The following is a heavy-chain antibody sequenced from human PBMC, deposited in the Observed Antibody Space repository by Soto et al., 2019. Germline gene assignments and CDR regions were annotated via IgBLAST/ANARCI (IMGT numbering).Heavy chain of an antibody. CDR1: GITFSNSA. CDR3: ARGAPGKYYCDSSGYPKDAEYFQH. CDR2: IIVASGNT. Sequence: GASVKVSCKTSGITFSNSAVQWVRQARGQRLEWIGWIIVASGNTNYAQNLHGRLTITRDMSTSTAYMELSSLTSEDTAVYYCARGAPGKYYCDSSGYPKDAEYFQHWG. V-gene: IGHV1-58*01. J-gene: IGHJ1*01. D-gene: IGHD3-22*01.